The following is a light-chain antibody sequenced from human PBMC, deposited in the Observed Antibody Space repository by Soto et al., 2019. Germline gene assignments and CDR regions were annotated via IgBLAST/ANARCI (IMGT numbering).Light chain of an antibody. CDR1: SSDVGGYNY. J-gene: IGLJ1*01. V-gene: IGLV2-14*01. CDR2: EVS. Sequence: QSALTQPASVSGSPGQSITISCTGTSSDVGGYNYVSWSQQHPGKAPKVMIYEVSKRPSGVSNRFSGSKSGNTASLTISGLQAEDEADYYCSSFTSSGTRVFGTGPKLTVL. CDR3: SSFTSSGTRV.